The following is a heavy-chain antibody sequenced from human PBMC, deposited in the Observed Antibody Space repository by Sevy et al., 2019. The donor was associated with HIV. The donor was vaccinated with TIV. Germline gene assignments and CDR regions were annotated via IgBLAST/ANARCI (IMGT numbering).Heavy chain of an antibody. CDR3: ARHKWFVLVYFDY. V-gene: IGHV4-39*01. CDR2: IYYSGST. J-gene: IGHJ4*02. D-gene: IGHD2-8*02. CDR1: GGSISSSSYY. Sequence: SETLSLTCTVSGGSISSSSYYWGWIRQPPGKGLEWIGSIYYSGSTYYNPSLKRRVTISVDTSKNQYSLKLSPVTGAGTAVYYCARHKWFVLVYFDYWGQGTLVTVSS.